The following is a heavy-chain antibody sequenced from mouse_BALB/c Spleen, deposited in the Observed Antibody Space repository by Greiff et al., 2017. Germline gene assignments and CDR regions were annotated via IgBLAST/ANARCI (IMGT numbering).Heavy chain of an antibody. CDR1: GFTFSDYG. CDR2: ISNLAYSI. CDR3: ARTARATSGFAY. J-gene: IGHJ3*01. Sequence: DVMLVESGGGLVQPGGSRKLSCAASGFTFSDYGMAWVRQAPGKGPEWVAFISNLAYSIYYADTVTGRFTISRENAKNTLYLEMSSLRSEDTAMYYCARTARATSGFAYWGQGTLVTVSA. D-gene: IGHD3-1*01. V-gene: IGHV5-15*02.